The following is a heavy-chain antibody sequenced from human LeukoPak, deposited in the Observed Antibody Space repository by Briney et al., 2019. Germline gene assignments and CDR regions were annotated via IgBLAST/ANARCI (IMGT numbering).Heavy chain of an antibody. J-gene: IGHJ4*02. CDR2: IASDGSST. CDR1: GFTFSSYW. CDR3: ARGRPHGNDY. V-gene: IGHV3-74*01. D-gene: IGHD4-23*01. Sequence: GGSLRLSCAASGFTFSSYWMNWVRQAPGKGLVWASRIASDGSSTTYADSVKGRFSISRDNAKNTLYLQMNSLRVEDTAVYYCARGRPHGNDYWGQGTLVTVSS.